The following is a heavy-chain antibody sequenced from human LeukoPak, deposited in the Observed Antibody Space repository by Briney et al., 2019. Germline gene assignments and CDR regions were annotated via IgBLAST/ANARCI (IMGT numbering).Heavy chain of an antibody. D-gene: IGHD2-15*01. J-gene: IGHJ3*01. V-gene: IGHV1-69*13. CDR2: IIPIFGTA. CDR1: GGTFSSYA. CDR3: ARQQQFCSGGNCYSLNAFDL. Sequence: ASVKVSCKASGGTFSSYAISWVRQAPGQGLEWMGGIIPIFGTANYAQKFQGRVTITADESTSTAYMELSSLRSEDTAMYYCARQQQFCSGGNCYSLNAFDLWGQGTVVTVSS.